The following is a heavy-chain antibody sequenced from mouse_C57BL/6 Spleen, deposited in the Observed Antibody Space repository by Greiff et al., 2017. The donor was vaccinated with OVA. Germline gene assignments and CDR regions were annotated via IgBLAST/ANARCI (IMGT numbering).Heavy chain of an antibody. CDR3: ARMGPTSFAY. Sequence: VQLQQPGAELVRPGTSVKLSCKASGYTFTSYWMHWVKQRPGQGLEWIGVIDPSDSYTNYNQKFKGKATLTVDTSSSTAYMQLSSLTSEDSAVYYCARMGPTSFAYWGQGTLVTVSA. V-gene: IGHV1-59*01. CDR2: IDPSDSYT. CDR1: GYTFTSYW. J-gene: IGHJ3*01.